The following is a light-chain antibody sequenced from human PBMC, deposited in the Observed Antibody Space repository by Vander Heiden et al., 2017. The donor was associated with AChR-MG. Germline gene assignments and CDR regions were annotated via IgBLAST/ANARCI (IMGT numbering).Light chain of an antibody. Sequence: EIVLTQSPGTLSLSAGERATLSCRASQSVGNNHLAWYQQKPGQAPRLLIFGASSRATGIPDRFSGSGSGTDFTLTISGLEPEDFAVYYCQQYSGSTRTFSQGTKVEIK. CDR1: QSVGNNH. V-gene: IGKV3-20*01. CDR2: GAS. CDR3: QQYSGSTRT. J-gene: IGKJ1*01.